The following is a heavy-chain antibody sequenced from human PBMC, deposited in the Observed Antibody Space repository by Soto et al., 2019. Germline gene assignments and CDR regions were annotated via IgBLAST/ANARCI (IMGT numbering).Heavy chain of an antibody. V-gene: IGHV2-5*02. CDR1: GFSLSTSGVG. J-gene: IGHJ4*02. CDR3: VQTHKWLRFDY. CDR2: IYWDGDK. Sequence: QITLKESGPTLVKPTQTLTLTCTFSGFSLSTSGVGVGWIRQPPGKALEWLALIYWDGDKRYSPSLKSRLTIMKDTSKNQVVLIMPNMDPVDTATYNCVQTHKWLRFDYWGQGTLVTVSS. D-gene: IGHD5-12*01.